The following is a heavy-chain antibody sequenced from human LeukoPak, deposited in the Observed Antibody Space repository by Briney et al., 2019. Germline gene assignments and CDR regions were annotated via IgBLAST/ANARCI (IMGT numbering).Heavy chain of an antibody. CDR3: ARGRGIAL. J-gene: IGHJ4*02. Sequence: GGSLRLSCATSGFTLNNYWMNWVRQAPGKGLEWVANIEEDGNKRNYVDSVKGRFTISRDNVRNSIYLQMNSLGADDTAVYYCARGRGIALWGQGTLVTVSS. CDR1: GFTLNNYW. D-gene: IGHD6-13*01. CDR2: IEEDGNKR. V-gene: IGHV3-7*01.